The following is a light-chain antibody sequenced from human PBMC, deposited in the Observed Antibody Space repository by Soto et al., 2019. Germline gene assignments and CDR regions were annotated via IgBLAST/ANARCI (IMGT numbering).Light chain of an antibody. CDR2: SND. Sequence: QSVLTQPPSASGTPGQRVATSCSGSSSNIGRNTVNWYQQLPGTAPKLLIYSNDERPSGVPDRFHGSKSGTSSSLAISGLQSEDEADYYCAAWDDSLNAYVFGTGTKVTVL. CDR3: AAWDDSLNAYV. J-gene: IGLJ1*01. V-gene: IGLV1-44*01. CDR1: SSNIGRNT.